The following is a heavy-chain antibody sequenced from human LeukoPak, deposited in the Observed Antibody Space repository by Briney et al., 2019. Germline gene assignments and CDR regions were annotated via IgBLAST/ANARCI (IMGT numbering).Heavy chain of an antibody. CDR3: ARADGSVAGPPSGH. CDR1: GFTFSNYA. J-gene: IGHJ4*02. CDR2: IDGPTFRT. Sequence: PGGSLRLSCAGSGFTFSNYAMHWVRQAPGKGLEWVSTIDGPTFRTHYADSVMGRFTISRDNSKNTLYLQMISLRTEDTAVYYCARADGSVAGPPSGHWGQGTLVTVSS. D-gene: IGHD6-19*01. V-gene: IGHV3-23*01.